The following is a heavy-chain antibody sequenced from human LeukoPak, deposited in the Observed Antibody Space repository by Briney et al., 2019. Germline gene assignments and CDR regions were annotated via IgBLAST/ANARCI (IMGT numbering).Heavy chain of an antibody. D-gene: IGHD3-22*01. J-gene: IGHJ6*03. Sequence: GGSLRLSCAASGFTFSSYAMHWARQAPGKGLEWVAVISYDGSNKYYADSVKGRFTISRDNSKNTLYLQMNSLRAEDTAVYYCARDYYDSSGYSMYYYYYYMDVWGKGTTVTVSS. CDR2: ISYDGSNK. CDR3: ARDYYDSSGYSMYYYYYYMDV. CDR1: GFTFSSYA. V-gene: IGHV3-30*04.